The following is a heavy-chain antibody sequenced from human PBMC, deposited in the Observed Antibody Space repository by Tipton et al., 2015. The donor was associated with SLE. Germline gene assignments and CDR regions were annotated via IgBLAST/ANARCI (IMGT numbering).Heavy chain of an antibody. Sequence: TLSLTCAVYGGSFSGYYWSWIRQPPGKGLEWIGEINHSGSTNYNPSPKSRVTIAVDTSKIQFSLKLSSVTAADTAVYYCARNVYSSSHFDLWGRGTLVTVSS. CDR2: INHSGST. CDR3: ARNVYSSSHFDL. CDR1: GGSFSGYY. V-gene: IGHV4-34*01. D-gene: IGHD6-13*01. J-gene: IGHJ2*01.